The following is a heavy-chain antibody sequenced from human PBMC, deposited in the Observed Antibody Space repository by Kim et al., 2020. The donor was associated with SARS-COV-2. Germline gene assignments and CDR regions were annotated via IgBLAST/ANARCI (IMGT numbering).Heavy chain of an antibody. Sequence: SQTLSLTCAISGDSVSSNSAAWNWIRQSPSRGLEWLGRTYYRSKWYNDYAVSVKSRITINPDTSKNQFSLQLNSVTPEDTAVYYCARDLPNMITFGGVIGKYAFDIWGQGTMVTVSS. J-gene: IGHJ3*02. CDR1: GDSVSSNSAA. CDR2: TYYRSKWYN. D-gene: IGHD3-16*02. V-gene: IGHV6-1*01. CDR3: ARDLPNMITFGGVIGKYAFDI.